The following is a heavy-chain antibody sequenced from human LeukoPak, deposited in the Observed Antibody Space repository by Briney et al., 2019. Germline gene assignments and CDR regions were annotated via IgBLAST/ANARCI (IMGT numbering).Heavy chain of an antibody. CDR3: ARDLKTSGWYGDFDY. Sequence: PGGSLRLSCVASGFNVSSNYMSWVRQAPGKGLEWVSAIFSGGSTFYADSVTGRFTISRDNSKNTGYLEMNSLGAEDTAVYYCARDLKTSGWYGDFDYWGQGTLVTVSS. J-gene: IGHJ4*02. CDR2: IFSGGST. D-gene: IGHD6-19*01. CDR1: GFNVSSNY. V-gene: IGHV3-53*01.